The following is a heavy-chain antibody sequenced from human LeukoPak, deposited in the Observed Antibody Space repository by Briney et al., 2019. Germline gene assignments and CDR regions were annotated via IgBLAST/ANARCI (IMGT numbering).Heavy chain of an antibody. D-gene: IGHD3-9*01. V-gene: IGHV3-23*01. CDR2: ITYNGAAT. CDR3: AKDGLYFDGSTHIYYFDS. J-gene: IGHJ4*02. Sequence: GGSLRLSCAASGFSFGGYAMTWVRQAPGKGLEWVSSITYNGAATYYLDSVKARFTISRDNSRSTLYLQMDSLTDEDTALYYCAKDGLYFDGSTHIYYFDSWGQGTLVAVSS. CDR1: GFSFGGYA.